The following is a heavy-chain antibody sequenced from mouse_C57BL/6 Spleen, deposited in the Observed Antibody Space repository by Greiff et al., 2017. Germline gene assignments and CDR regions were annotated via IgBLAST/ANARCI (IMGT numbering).Heavy chain of an antibody. J-gene: IGHJ4*01. CDR2: IYPGDGDT. D-gene: IGHD2-4*01. Sequence: QVQLQQSGPELVKPGASVKISCKASGYAFSSSWMNWVKQRPGKGLEWIGRIYPGDGDTNYNGKFKGKATLTADKSSSTAYMQLSSLTSEDSAVYFCARDDYDDVGYWGQGTSVTVSS. V-gene: IGHV1-82*01. CDR3: ARDDYDDVGY. CDR1: GYAFSSSW.